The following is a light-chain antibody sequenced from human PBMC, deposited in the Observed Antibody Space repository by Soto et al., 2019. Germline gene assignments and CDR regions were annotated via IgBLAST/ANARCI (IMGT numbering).Light chain of an antibody. V-gene: IGKV1-5*01. CDR3: QQYNSYCT. CDR1: QSINTW. CDR2: GAS. J-gene: IGKJ2*02. Sequence: DIQITQAPSTLSASVGDRVTFPCRASQSINTWLAWFPQPPGKAPKLLIYGASTLESGAPSMFSGSGAGTEFTLTISSLQPDDLATYYCQQYNSYCTFGQGT.